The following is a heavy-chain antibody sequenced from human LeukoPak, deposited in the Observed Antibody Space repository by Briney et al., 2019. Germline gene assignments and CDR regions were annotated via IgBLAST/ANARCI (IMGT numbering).Heavy chain of an antibody. CDR2: ISWNSGTI. CDR1: GFTFDDYA. CDR3: AKDAAPILWFGKTWFDP. D-gene: IGHD3-10*01. Sequence: GGSLRLSCAASGFTFDDYAIHWVRQVPGKGLEWVSGISWNSGTIGYEVSVKGRFTISRDNAKNSLYLQMNNLRAEDTALYYCAKDAAPILWFGKTWFDPWGQGTLVTVSS. V-gene: IGHV3-9*01. J-gene: IGHJ5*02.